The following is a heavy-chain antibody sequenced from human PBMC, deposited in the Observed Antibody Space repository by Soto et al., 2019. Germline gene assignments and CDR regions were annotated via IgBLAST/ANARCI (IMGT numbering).Heavy chain of an antibody. CDR1: GGSISSYY. CDR2: IYYSGST. V-gene: IGHV4-59*01. CDR3: ARVRAAAFDY. Sequence: PSETLSLTCTVSGGSISSYYWSWIRQPPGKGLEWIGHIYYSGSTNYNPSLKSRVTISVDTSKNQFSLKLSSVTAADTAVYYCARVRAAAFDYWGQGTLVTVSS. D-gene: IGHD6-13*01. J-gene: IGHJ4*02.